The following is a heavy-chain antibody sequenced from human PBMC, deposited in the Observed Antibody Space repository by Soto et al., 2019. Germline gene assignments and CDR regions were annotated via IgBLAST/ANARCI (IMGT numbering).Heavy chain of an antibody. CDR2: INPNSGGT. D-gene: IGHD1-7*01. CDR3: ARGSANWNYGCDYYDYGMDV. CDR1: GYTFTGYY. Sequence: QVQLVQSGAEVKKPGASVKVSCKASGYTFTGYYMHWVRQAPGQGLEWMGWINPNSGGTNYAQKFQGWVTMTRDTSSSTDYMELSRLRSDDTAVYYCARGSANWNYGCDYYDYGMDVWGQGTTVTVSS. V-gene: IGHV1-2*04. J-gene: IGHJ6*02.